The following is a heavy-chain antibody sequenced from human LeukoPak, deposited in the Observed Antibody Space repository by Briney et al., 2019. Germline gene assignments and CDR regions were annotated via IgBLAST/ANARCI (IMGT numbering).Heavy chain of an antibody. J-gene: IGHJ5*02. V-gene: IGHV1-2*06. D-gene: IGHD2-2*01. CDR3: ARNLYCSSTSCSS. CDR1: GYTFISYD. Sequence: GASVKVSCKASGYTFISYDINWVRQATGQGLEWMGRINPNSGGTNYAQKFQGRVTMTRDTSISTAYMELSRLRSDDTAVYYCARNLYCSSTSCSSWGQGTLVTVSS. CDR2: INPNSGGT.